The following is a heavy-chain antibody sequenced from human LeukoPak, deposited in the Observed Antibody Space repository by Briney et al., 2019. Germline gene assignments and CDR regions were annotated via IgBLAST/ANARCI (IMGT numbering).Heavy chain of an antibody. CDR1: GLTLRRQA. D-gene: IGHD2-2*01. CDR3: ANQYQLPYNWFDP. Sequence: GGSLRLSCAASGLTLRRQAMSWIRQAPGKGLEWVSAISNTGGSTYYADSVKGRFTISRDNPKNTLYLQMNSLRAEDTAVYYCANQYQLPYNWFDPWGQGTLVTVSS. V-gene: IGHV3-23*01. J-gene: IGHJ5*02. CDR2: ISNTGGST.